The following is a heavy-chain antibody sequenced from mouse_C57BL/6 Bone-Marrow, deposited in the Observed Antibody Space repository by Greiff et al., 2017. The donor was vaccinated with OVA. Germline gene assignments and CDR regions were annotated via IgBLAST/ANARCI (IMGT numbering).Heavy chain of an antibody. CDR2: IDPENGDT. J-gene: IGHJ3*01. D-gene: IGHD3-3*01. CDR1: GFNITDDY. V-gene: IGHV14-4*01. CDR3: TTEGRGAWFAY. Sequence: VQLQQSGAELVRPGASVKLSCTASGFNITDDYMHWVKQRPEQGLEWIGWIDPENGDTEYASKFQGKATITADTSSNTAYLQLSSLTSEDTAVYYCTTEGRGAWFAYWGQGTLVTVSA.